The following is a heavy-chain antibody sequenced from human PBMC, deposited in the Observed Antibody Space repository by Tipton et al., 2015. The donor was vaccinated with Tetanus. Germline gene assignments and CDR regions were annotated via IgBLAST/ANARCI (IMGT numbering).Heavy chain of an antibody. CDR1: GFTLRTYD. V-gene: IGHV3-7*01. D-gene: IGHD1-26*01. CDR3: ARVLTVGATFDY. J-gene: IGHJ4*02. Sequence: SGFTLRTYDMHWVRQAPGKGLEWVAHIKEGESEEYYVDSVKGRFTISRDNAEHSLYLQMNSLRAEDTAVYYCARVLTVGATFDYWGQGTLVTVSS. CDR2: IKEGESEE.